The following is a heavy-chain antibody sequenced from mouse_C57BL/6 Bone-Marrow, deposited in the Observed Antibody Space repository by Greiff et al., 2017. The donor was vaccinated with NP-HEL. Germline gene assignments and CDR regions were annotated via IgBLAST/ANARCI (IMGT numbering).Heavy chain of an antibody. J-gene: IGHJ3*01. Sequence: EVQLVESGGGLVQSGRSLRLSCATSGFTFSDFYMEWVRQAPGKGLEWIAASRNKANDYTTEYSASVKGRFIVSRDTSQSILYLQMNALRAEDTAIYYCARDGDLAWFAYWGQGTLVTVSA. CDR1: GFTFSDFY. V-gene: IGHV7-1*01. CDR3: ARDGDLAWFAY. CDR2: SRNKANDYTT.